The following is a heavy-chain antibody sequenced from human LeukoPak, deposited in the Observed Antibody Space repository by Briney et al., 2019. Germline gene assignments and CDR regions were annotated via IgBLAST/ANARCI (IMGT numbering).Heavy chain of an antibody. CDR2: INPHNGGT. J-gene: IGHJ5*02. Sequence: ASVKVSCKVSGYTLTELSMHWVRRAPGQGLEWMGWINPHNGGTIYAQKLQGRVTMTRDTSINTVYMDLTRLTSDDTAIFYCVGHSSSSDGWFAPWGQGTLVTVSS. CDR1: GYTLTELS. CDR3: VGHSSSSDGWFAP. D-gene: IGHD6-6*01. V-gene: IGHV1-2*02.